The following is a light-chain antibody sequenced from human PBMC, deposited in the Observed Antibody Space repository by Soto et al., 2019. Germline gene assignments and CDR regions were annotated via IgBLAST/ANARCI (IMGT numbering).Light chain of an antibody. CDR2: RNN. V-gene: IGLV1-47*01. J-gene: IGLJ2*01. Sequence: QSVLAQPPSASGTPGQRVTISCSGISSNIGRSYVFWYKQLPGTAPRLLIYRNNQRPSGVPDRFAGSKSGTGASLAISGLRSDDEAVYYCAAWDDSLSGVVFGGGTKLTVL. CDR1: SSNIGRSY. CDR3: AAWDDSLSGVV.